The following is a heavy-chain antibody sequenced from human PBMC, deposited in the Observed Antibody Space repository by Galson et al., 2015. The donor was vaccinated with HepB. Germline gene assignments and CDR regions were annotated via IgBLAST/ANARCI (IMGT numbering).Heavy chain of an antibody. Sequence: SLRLSCAASGFIFSDYYMNWIRQAPGKGLEWISSISSSGDHTNYAESVKGRFTISRDNAKKSLYLQINSLRAEDTAVYYCARRMADYGDYVGRFDHWGQGTLVTVSS. CDR3: ARRMADYGDYVGRFDH. V-gene: IGHV3-11*06. CDR1: GFIFSDYY. CDR2: ISSSGDHT. J-gene: IGHJ4*02. D-gene: IGHD4-17*01.